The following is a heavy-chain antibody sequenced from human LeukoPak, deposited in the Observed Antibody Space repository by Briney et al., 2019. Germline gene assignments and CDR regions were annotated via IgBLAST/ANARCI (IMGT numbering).Heavy chain of an antibody. Sequence: ASVKVSCKASGYTFTSYGISWVRQAPGQGLEWMGWISVYNGYTNYAQKFQGRVTMTTDTSTSTAYMELTSLRSDDTAVYYCARVRAAAGNYYYYGMDVWGQGTTVTVSS. D-gene: IGHD6-13*01. CDR3: ARVRAAAGNYYYYGMDV. CDR2: ISVYNGYT. CDR1: GYTFTSYG. V-gene: IGHV1-18*01. J-gene: IGHJ6*02.